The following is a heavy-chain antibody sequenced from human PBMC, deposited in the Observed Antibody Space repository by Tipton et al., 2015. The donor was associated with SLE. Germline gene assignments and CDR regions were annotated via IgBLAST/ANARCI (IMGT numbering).Heavy chain of an antibody. CDR3: VKDNPVLAN. Sequence: LSLTCAASGDTFGTYGMHWVRQASDKGPEWVAFIKSEAEQSKTYYPDSVKGRFTISRDNSKNTLYLEMNSLRVEDTAVYYCVKDNPVLANWGQGTVVTVSS. D-gene: IGHD1-14*01. CDR2: IKSEAEQSKT. V-gene: IGHV3-30*02. J-gene: IGHJ4*02. CDR1: GDTFGTYG.